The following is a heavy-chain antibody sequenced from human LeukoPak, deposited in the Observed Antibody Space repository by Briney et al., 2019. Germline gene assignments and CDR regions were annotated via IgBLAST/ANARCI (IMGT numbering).Heavy chain of an antibody. J-gene: IGHJ6*03. CDR3: ARGVGSGEYYDSSGYYPYYYYYMDV. Sequence: ASVKVSCKASGYTFTGYYIHWVRQAPGQGLEWMGWISAYNGNTNYAQKLQGRVTMTTGTSTSTAYMELRSLRSDDTAVYYCARGVGSGEYYDSSGYYPYYYYYMDVWGKGTTVTISS. CDR2: ISAYNGNT. CDR1: GYTFTGYY. D-gene: IGHD3-22*01. V-gene: IGHV1-18*04.